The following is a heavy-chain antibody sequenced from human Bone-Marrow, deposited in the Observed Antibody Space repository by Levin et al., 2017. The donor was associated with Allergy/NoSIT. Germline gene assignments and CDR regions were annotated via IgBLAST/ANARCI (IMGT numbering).Heavy chain of an antibody. V-gene: IGHV1-46*01. J-gene: IGHJ4*02. Sequence: ASVKVSCKASGYTFTSYYMHWVRQAPGQGLEWMGIINPSGGSTNYAQKFQGRVTMTRDTSTSTVYMELSSLRSEDTAVYYCARDLVPYYYDTGGYYKYYFDYWGQGTLVTVSS. CDR1: GYTFTSYY. CDR3: ARDLVPYYYDTGGYYKYYFDY. CDR2: INPSGGST. D-gene: IGHD3-22*01.